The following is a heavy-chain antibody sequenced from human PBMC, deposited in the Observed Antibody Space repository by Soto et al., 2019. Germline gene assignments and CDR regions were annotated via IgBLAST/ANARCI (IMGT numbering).Heavy chain of an antibody. CDR1: GFTVSSNY. V-gene: IGHV3-66*01. Sequence: TGGSLRLSCAASGFTVSSNYMSWVRQAPGKGLEWVSLIYSGGSTYYADSVKGRFTISRDNSKNTLYLQMNSLRAEDTAVYYCARDRVVTAIRNYFDYWGQGTLVTVSS. CDR2: IYSGGST. J-gene: IGHJ4*02. D-gene: IGHD2-21*02. CDR3: ARDRVVTAIRNYFDY.